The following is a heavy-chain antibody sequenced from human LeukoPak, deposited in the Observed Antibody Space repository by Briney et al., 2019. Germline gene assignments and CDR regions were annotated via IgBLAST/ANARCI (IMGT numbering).Heavy chain of an antibody. CDR1: GGSISSGGYS. D-gene: IGHD5-12*01. V-gene: IGHV4-30-2*01. J-gene: IGHJ4*02. CDR2: IYHSGST. Sequence: SETLSLTCAVSGGSISSGGYSWSWIRQPPGKGLEWIGYIYHSGSTYYNPSLKSRVTISVDRSKNQFSLKLSSVTAADTAVYYCARGSHHSGYDTFDYWGQGTLVTVSS. CDR3: ARGSHHSGYDTFDY.